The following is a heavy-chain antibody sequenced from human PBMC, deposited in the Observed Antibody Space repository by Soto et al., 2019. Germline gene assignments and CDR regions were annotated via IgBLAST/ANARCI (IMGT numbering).Heavy chain of an antibody. D-gene: IGHD1-26*01. V-gene: IGHV3-64*01. J-gene: IGHJ6*02. CDR3: ARGESGV. CDR1: GFTFSSYA. CDR2: ISSNGGST. Sequence: GGSLRLSCAASGFTFSSYAMHWVRQAPGKGLEYVSAISSNGGSTYYANSVKGRFTISRDNSKNTLYLQMGSLRAEDMAVYYCARGESGVWGQGTTVTVSS.